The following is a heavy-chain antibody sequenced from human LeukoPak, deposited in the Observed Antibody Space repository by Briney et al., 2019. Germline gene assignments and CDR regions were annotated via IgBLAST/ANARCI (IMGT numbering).Heavy chain of an antibody. CDR2: IKSKTDGGTT. V-gene: IGHV3-15*01. J-gene: IGHJ4*02. Sequence: GGSLRLSCAASGFIFYNAWMNWVRQAPGKGLEWVGRIKSKTDGGTTDYAAPVKGRFTISRDNSKNTLYLQMNRLRAEDTAVYYCARAGPSSSWHQFDYWGQGTLVTVPS. D-gene: IGHD6-13*01. CDR1: GFIFYNAW. CDR3: ARAGPSSSWHQFDY.